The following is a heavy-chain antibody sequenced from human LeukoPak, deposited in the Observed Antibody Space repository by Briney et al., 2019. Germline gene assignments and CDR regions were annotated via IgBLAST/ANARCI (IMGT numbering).Heavy chain of an antibody. CDR1: GYTFTGYY. CDR3: ASSGLHGSSGSGSYSWFDP. D-gene: IGHD3-10*01. J-gene: IGHJ5*02. CDR2: MNPNSGNT. Sequence: ASVKVSCKASGYTFTGYYMHWVRQAPGQGLEWMGWMNPNSGNTGYAQKFQGRVTMTRNTSISTAYMELSSLRSEDTAVYYCASSGLHGSSGSGSYSWFDPWGQGTLVTVSS. V-gene: IGHV1-8*02.